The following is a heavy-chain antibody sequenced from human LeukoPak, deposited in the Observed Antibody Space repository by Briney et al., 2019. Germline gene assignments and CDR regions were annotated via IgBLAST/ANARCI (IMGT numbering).Heavy chain of an antibody. J-gene: IGHJ6*02. V-gene: IGHV3-23*01. CDR2: IGRVGYT. CDR1: GFTFSDYS. CDR3: VKDRPCDGCMPMDA. Sequence: PGGSLRLSYAASGFTFSDYSMSWVRQVPGKGLEWVSGIGRVGYTYLADPVKGRFTISRDNSKNTVYLQMNSLRAEDTAIYYCVKDRPCDGCMPMDAWGQGTTVTVSS. D-gene: IGHD5-24*01.